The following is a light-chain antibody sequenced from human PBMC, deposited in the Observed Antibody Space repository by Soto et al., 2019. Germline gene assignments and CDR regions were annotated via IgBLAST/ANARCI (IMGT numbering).Light chain of an antibody. J-gene: IGKJ1*01. CDR2: WAS. V-gene: IGKV4-1*01. CDR3: LQYYSTPPT. CDR1: QNVLYRCNNKNY. Sequence: DIVMTQSADSLAVSLGERATINCKSSQNVLYRCNNKNYLSWYQQKPGQPPKLLIYWASTREAGVPDRFSGSGSGTDFTLTISSLQADDVAVYYCLQYYSTPPTFGQGTKVEIK.